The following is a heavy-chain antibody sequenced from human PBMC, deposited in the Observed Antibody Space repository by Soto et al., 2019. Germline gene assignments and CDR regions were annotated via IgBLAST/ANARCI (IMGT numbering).Heavy chain of an antibody. CDR2: ISAYNDNT. V-gene: IGHV1-18*01. CDR1: GYDFTSYG. D-gene: IGHD3-22*01. Sequence: ASVKVSCKASGYDFTSYGFSWLRQAPGQGLEWMGWISAYNDNTNYAQKFQGRVTMTTDTSSSTAYMELRSLRSDDTAVYFCARDQRYYYDSSTFYRCDYWGQGTLVTVSS. J-gene: IGHJ4*02. CDR3: ARDQRYYYDSSTFYRCDY.